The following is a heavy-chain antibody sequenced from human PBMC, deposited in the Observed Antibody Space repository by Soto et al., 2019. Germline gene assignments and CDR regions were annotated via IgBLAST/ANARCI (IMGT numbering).Heavy chain of an antibody. V-gene: IGHV1-18*01. CDR2: ISGYSGHT. CDR3: AREWDNKSEHSSGWYDDF. J-gene: IGHJ4*02. CDR1: GYTFSSYG. Sequence: ASVKISCKASGYTFSSYGISWVRQAPGQGLEWMGWISGYSGHTYYAQKFQGRVTMTTDTSTNTVYMELRSLRSDDTAVYYCAREWDNKSEHSSGWYDDFWGQGTLVTVSS. D-gene: IGHD6-19*01.